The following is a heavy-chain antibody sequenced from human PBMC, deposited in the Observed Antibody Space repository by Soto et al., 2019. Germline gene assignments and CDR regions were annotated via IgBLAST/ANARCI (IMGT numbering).Heavy chain of an antibody. Sequence: QVQLVESGGGVVQPGTSLRLSCAVSGFTFSSFGMHWVRQAPGQGLEWVAFIWYDGSNKYYVDSVKGRFTISRDNSKNSLYFQMNSLRAEDTAVYYCARDRATSYFDSWGQGTLVTVSS. V-gene: IGHV3-33*01. CDR2: IWYDGSNK. CDR1: GFTFSSFG. J-gene: IGHJ4*02. CDR3: ARDRATSYFDS.